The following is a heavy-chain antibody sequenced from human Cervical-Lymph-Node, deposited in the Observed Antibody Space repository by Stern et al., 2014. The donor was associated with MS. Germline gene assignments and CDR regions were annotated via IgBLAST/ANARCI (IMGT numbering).Heavy chain of an antibody. CDR2: ISYDGRDK. V-gene: IGHV3-30*04. J-gene: IGHJ4*02. D-gene: IGHD1-26*01. Sequence: MQLVESGGGVVQPGRSLRLSCAASGFVFRRYALHWVRQAPGKGLEWVALISYDGRDKYYTDSVKGRFTVSRDNSNNTGDLEMNSLRLEDTAVYYCAKGVSGSYLDWGQGSLVTVSS. CDR1: GFVFRRYA. CDR3: AKGVSGSYLD.